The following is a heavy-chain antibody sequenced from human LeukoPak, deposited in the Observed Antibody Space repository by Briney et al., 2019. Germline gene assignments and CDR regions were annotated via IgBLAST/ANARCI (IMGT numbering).Heavy chain of an antibody. CDR1: GFTFSSYS. Sequence: GGSLRLSCAASGFTFSSYSMNWVRQAPGKGLEWVSSISSSSSYIYYADSVKGRFTISRDNAKNSLYLQMNSLRAEDTAVYYCARDSDWDDAFDIWGQETMVTVSS. D-gene: IGHD3-9*01. CDR3: ARDSDWDDAFDI. CDR2: ISSSSSYI. J-gene: IGHJ3*02. V-gene: IGHV3-21*01.